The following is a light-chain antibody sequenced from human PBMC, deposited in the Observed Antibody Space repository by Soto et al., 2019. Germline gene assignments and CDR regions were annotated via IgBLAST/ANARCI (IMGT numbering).Light chain of an antibody. CDR1: QGISKN. Sequence: DIQMTQSPSSLSAFEGDRVTITCRASQGISKNLAWYQQKPGKAPNLLIYAASTLKSGVPSRFSGSGSGTDFTLTISSLQPEDVATYYCQKYDGAPLTFGGGTKLDI. CDR3: QKYDGAPLT. J-gene: IGKJ4*01. V-gene: IGKV1-27*01. CDR2: AAS.